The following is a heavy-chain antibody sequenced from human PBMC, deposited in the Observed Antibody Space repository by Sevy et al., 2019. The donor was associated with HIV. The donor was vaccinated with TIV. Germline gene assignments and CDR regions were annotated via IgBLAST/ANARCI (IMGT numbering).Heavy chain of an antibody. Sequence: GGSLRLSCAASGFTFSSYGMHWVRQAPGKGLEWVAVIWYDGSNKYYADSVKGRFTISRDNSKNTLYLQMNGLRAEDTAVYYCAREPTDDFWSGYEYYYYGMDVWGQGTTVTVSS. CDR3: AREPTDDFWSGYEYYYYGMDV. V-gene: IGHV3-33*01. CDR2: IWYDGSNK. D-gene: IGHD3-3*01. CDR1: GFTFSSYG. J-gene: IGHJ6*02.